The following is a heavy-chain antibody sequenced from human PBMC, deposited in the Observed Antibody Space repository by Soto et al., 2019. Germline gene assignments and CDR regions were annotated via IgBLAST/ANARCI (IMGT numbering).Heavy chain of an antibody. CDR3: AKDTNAYYDFWSGYYPFDY. D-gene: IGHD3-3*01. Sequence: GGSLRLSCAASGFTFSSYAMSWVRQAPGKGLEWVSAISGSGGSTYYADSVKGRSTISRDNSKNTLYLQMNSLRAEDTAVYYCAKDTNAYYDFWSGYYPFDYWGQGTLVTVSS. CDR1: GFTFSSYA. CDR2: ISGSGGST. V-gene: IGHV3-23*01. J-gene: IGHJ4*02.